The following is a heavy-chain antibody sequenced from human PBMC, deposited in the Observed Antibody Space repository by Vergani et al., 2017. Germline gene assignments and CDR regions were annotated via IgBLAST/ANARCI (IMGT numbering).Heavy chain of an antibody. CDR3: ARGTQYPHACYFDY. V-gene: IGHV1-2*02. J-gene: IGHJ4*02. D-gene: IGHD1-7*01. Sequence: QVQLVQSGAEVKKPGASVKVSCKASGYTFTGYYMHWVRQAPGQGLEWMGWINPNSGGTYYAQKFQGRVTMTRDTSISTAYMELSRLRSDDTAVYYCARGTQYPHACYFDYWGQGTLVTVSS. CDR2: INPNSGGT. CDR1: GYTFTGYY.